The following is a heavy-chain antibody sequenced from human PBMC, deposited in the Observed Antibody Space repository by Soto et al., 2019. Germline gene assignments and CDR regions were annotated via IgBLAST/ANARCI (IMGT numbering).Heavy chain of an antibody. Sequence: ASGKVSCKASGYTFTSYDISWVRQAPGQGLEWMGWISTYNGNTNYAQKLQGRVTMTTDTSTSTAYMELRSLRSDDTAVYYCARGFRVAATRWWFDPWGQGTLVTSP. D-gene: IGHD2-15*01. CDR1: GYTFTSYD. V-gene: IGHV1-18*01. J-gene: IGHJ5*02. CDR3: ARGFRVAATRWWFDP. CDR2: ISTYNGNT.